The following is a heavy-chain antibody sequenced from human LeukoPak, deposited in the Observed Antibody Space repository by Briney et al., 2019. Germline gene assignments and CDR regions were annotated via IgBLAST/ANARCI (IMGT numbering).Heavy chain of an antibody. V-gene: IGHV1-8*03. CDR2: MNPNSGNT. CDR1: GYTFTSYD. J-gene: IGHJ6*02. Sequence: GASVKVSCKASGYTFTSYDINWVRQATGQGLEWMGWMNPNSGNTGYAQQFQGRVTITRNTSISTAYMELSSLRSEDTAVYYCARVGSPTPNYYYYGMDVWGQGTTVTVSS. D-gene: IGHD3-10*01. CDR3: ARVGSPTPNYYYYGMDV.